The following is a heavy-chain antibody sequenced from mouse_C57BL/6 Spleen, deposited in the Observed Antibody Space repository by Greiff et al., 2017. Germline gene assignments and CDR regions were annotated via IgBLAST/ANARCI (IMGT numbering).Heavy chain of an antibody. V-gene: IGHV1-61*01. CDR2: IYPSDSET. CDR3: ARGNHWYFDV. Sequence: QVQLQQPGAELVRPGSSVKLSCKASGYTFTSYWMDWVKQRPGQGLEWIGNIYPSDSETHYNQKFKDKATLTVDKSSSTGYMQLSSLTSGDSAVYYCARGNHWYFDVWGTGTTVTVSS. J-gene: IGHJ1*03. CDR1: GYTFTSYW. D-gene: IGHD2-1*01.